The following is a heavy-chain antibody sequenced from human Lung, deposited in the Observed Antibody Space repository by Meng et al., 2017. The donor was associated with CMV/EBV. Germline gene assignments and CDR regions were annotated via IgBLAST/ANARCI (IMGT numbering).Heavy chain of an antibody. V-gene: IGHV4-34*01. CDR2: IYHSVST. CDR1: GGSLGDYF. CDR3: ARMIMNNYDCRFAMDV. J-gene: IGHJ6*02. D-gene: IGHD3-9*01. Sequence: SETLSLXCTVYGGSLGDYFWTWIRQPPGKGLEWIGEIYHSVSTKYNPSLKSRVTISDEASKNKLSLKLRSMTAADTAVYYCARMIMNNYDCRFAMDVWGQGXSVTVSS.